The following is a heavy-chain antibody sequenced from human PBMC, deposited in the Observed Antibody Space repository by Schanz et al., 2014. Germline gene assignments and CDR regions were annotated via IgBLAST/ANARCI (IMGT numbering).Heavy chain of an antibody. CDR1: GFTFSEVY. CDR3: TTFNNRDALYI. D-gene: IGHD1-20*01. Sequence: EVRLVESGGGLVEPGGSLRLSCSGSGFTFSEVYMSWVRQAPGKGLEWVGRIENNANGATTDYAAPVKGRFTVSRDDSRNTLYLRMNTLRTDDTALYYCTTFNNRDALYIWGQGTMVSVSS. J-gene: IGHJ3*02. V-gene: IGHV3-15*04. CDR2: IENNANGATT.